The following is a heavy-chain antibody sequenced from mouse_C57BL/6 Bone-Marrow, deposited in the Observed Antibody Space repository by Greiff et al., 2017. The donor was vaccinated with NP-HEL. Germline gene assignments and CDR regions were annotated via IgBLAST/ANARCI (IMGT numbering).Heavy chain of an antibody. CDR1: GYAFSSYW. J-gene: IGHJ3*01. V-gene: IGHV1-80*01. Sequence: VQLQQSGAELVKPGASVKISCKASGYAFSSYWMNWVKQRPGKGLEWIGQIYPGDGATNYNGKFKGKATLTADKSSSTAYMQLSSLTSEDSAVYFCARWRIYDGYYGVAYWGQGTLVTVSA. CDR3: ARWRIYDGYYGVAY. D-gene: IGHD2-3*01. CDR2: IYPGDGAT.